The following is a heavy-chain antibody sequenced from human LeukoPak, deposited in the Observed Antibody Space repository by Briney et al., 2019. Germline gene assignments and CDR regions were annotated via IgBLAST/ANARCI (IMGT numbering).Heavy chain of an antibody. Sequence: GGSLRLSCAASGFTFSTYGMHWVRQAPGKGLEWVAFIQSDGTNKYYADSVKGRFTISRDNSKNTLHLQMNSLGVEDTAVYYCPKGGDRGVIDYWGQGTLVTVSS. V-gene: IGHV3-30*02. CDR2: IQSDGTNK. D-gene: IGHD3-10*01. CDR3: PKGGDRGVIDY. J-gene: IGHJ4*02. CDR1: GFTFSTYG.